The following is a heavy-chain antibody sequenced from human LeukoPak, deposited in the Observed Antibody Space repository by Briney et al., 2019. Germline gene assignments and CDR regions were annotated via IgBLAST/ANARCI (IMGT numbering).Heavy chain of an antibody. Sequence: GGSLRLSCAASGFTFSSYGMRWVRQAPGKGLEWVAIISYDGSNKYYADSVKGRFTISRDNSKNTLYLQMTSLRAEDTAVYYCAKDGTTRGYSGYDQMATIKWVDYWGQGTLVTVSS. J-gene: IGHJ4*02. CDR3: AKDGTTRGYSGYDQMATIKWVDY. CDR1: GFTFSSYG. D-gene: IGHD5-12*01. V-gene: IGHV3-30*18. CDR2: ISYDGSNK.